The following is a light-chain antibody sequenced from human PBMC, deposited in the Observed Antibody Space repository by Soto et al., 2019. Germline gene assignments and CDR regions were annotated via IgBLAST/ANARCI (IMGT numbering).Light chain of an antibody. CDR3: TSYTSTSTPYV. Sequence: QSVVTQPASVSGSPGQSITISCAGTSSDVGRYTYVSWYQQHPGKAPKLIIYDVYNRPSGVSTRFSGSKSGNTASLTISGLQAEDEADYYCTSYTSTSTPYVFGGGTKVTVL. CDR1: SSDVGRYTY. CDR2: DVY. V-gene: IGLV2-14*01. J-gene: IGLJ1*01.